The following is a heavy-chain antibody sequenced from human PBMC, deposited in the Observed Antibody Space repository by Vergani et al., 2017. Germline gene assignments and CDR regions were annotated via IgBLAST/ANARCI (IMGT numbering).Heavy chain of an antibody. V-gene: IGHV3-23*01. CDR2: ISGSGGSI. CDR1: GFTFSSYA. D-gene: IGHD3-10*01. J-gene: IGHJ4*02. CDR3: ARERDGSDSDY. Sequence: EVQLLESGGGLVQPGGSLRLSCAASGFTFSSYAMSWVRQAPGKGLEWVSAISGSGGSIYYADSVKGRFTISRDNAKNSLYLQMNSLRAEDTAVYYCARERDGSDSDYWGQGTLVTVSS.